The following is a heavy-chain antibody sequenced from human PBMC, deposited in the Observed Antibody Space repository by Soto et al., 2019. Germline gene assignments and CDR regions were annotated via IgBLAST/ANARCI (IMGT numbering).Heavy chain of an antibody. CDR3: VGGRGWVMDT. CDR2: IKKDGSQK. V-gene: IGHV3-7*03. CDR1: GFSFSSYW. J-gene: IGHJ5*02. D-gene: IGHD6-19*01. Sequence: EVQLVESGGGLVQPGGSLRLSCAASGFSFSSYWMNWVRLAPGKGLEWVANIKKDGSQKLYVDSVEGRFTISRDNAENSLFLQMTNLRADDTAMDYCVGGRGWVMDTWGQGTPVIVSS.